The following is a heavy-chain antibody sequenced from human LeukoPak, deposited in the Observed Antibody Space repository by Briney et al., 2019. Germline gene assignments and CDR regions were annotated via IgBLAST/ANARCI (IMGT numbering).Heavy chain of an antibody. V-gene: IGHV5-10-1*01. CDR3: AREYSYGYTVIGP. CDR2: IDPSDSYT. Sequence: EESLKISCKGSGYSFASYLISWVRQMPGKGLEWMGRIDPSDSYTNYSPSFQGHVTISADKSISTAYLQWSSLKASDTAMYYCAREYSYGYTVIGPWGQGTLVTVSS. CDR1: GYSFASYL. D-gene: IGHD5-18*01. J-gene: IGHJ5*02.